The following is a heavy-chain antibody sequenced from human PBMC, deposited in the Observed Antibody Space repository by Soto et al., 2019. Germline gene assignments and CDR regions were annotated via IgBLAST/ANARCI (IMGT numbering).Heavy chain of an antibody. V-gene: IGHV3-7*01. Sequence: PGGSLRLSCAASGFTFSSYWMSWVRQAPGKGLEWVANIKQDGSEKYYVDSVKGRFTISRDNAKNSLYLQMNSLRAEDTAVYYFARDNDYFDGSGYYRTFDYWGQGTLVTVSS. D-gene: IGHD3-22*01. CDR3: ARDNDYFDGSGYYRTFDY. CDR1: GFTFSSYW. J-gene: IGHJ4*02. CDR2: IKQDGSEK.